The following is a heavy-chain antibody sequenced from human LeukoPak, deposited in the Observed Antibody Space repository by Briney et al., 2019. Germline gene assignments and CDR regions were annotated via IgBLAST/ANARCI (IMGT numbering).Heavy chain of an antibody. J-gene: IGHJ4*02. Sequence: SETLSLTCTVSGGSISSYYWSWIRQPPGKGLEWIGYIYYSGSTYYNPSLKSRVTISVDTSKNQFSLKLSSVTAADTAVYYCARGASYLTYGDYAGYFDYWGQGTLVTISS. CDR3: ARGASYLTYGDYAGYFDY. CDR1: GGSISSYY. D-gene: IGHD4-17*01. V-gene: IGHV4-59*12. CDR2: IYYSGST.